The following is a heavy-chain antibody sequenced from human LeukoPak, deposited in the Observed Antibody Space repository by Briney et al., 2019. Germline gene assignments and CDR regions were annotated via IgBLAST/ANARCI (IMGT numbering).Heavy chain of an antibody. J-gene: IGHJ3*02. CDR2: IYYSGST. CDR3: ARQWTTVTPGAFDI. CDR1: GGSISSSSYY. Sequence: SETLSLTCTVSGGSISSSSYYWGWIRQPPGKGLEWIGNIYYSGSTYYNPSLKSRVTISVDTSKNQFSLKLSSVTAADTAVYYCARQWTTVTPGAFDIWGQGTMVTVSS. V-gene: IGHV4-39*01. D-gene: IGHD4-17*01.